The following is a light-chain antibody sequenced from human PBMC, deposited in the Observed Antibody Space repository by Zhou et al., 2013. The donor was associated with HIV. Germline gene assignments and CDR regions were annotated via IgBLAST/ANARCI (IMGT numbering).Light chain of an antibody. CDR2: LGS. CDR1: QSLLHSNGYNY. J-gene: IGKJ4*01. V-gene: IGKV2-28*01. Sequence: IVMTQTPLSLPVTPGEPASISCRSSQSLLHSNGYNYLGWYLQKPGQSPQLLIYLGSNRASGVPDRFSGSGTDTDFTLRISRVEAEDVGIYYCMQGLHSPLTFGGGTRVDIK. CDR3: MQGLHSPLT.